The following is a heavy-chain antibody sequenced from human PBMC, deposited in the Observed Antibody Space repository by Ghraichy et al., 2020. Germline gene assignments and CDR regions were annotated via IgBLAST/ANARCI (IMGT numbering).Heavy chain of an antibody. CDR2: IKQDGSEK. D-gene: IGHD4-23*01. CDR1: GFTFSSFW. Sequence: GGSLRLSCAASGFTFSSFWMSWVRQAPGKGLEWVANIKQDGSEKYYLDSVKGRFTISRDNTKNSLYLQMNSLRADDTAVYYCARDTMGDYGGKETGPQYAWGQGTLVTVSS. CDR3: ARDTMGDYGGKETGPQYA. V-gene: IGHV3-7*01. J-gene: IGHJ5*02.